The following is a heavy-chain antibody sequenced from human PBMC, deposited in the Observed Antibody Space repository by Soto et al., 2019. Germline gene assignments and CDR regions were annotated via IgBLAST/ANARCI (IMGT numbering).Heavy chain of an antibody. CDR1: GGSINIGGYY. D-gene: IGHD3-3*02. J-gene: IGHJ4*02. CDR3: ARTAWHFFDY. Sequence: QVQLQGSGPGLVKPSQTLSLTCTVSGGSINIGGYYWSWIRQHPGKGLEWIGYIYYSGSTFYNPSLKCRVTISFDTSKNQFSLKLNSVTAADTAVYYCARTAWHFFDYWGQGTLVTVSS. V-gene: IGHV4-31*03. CDR2: IYYSGST.